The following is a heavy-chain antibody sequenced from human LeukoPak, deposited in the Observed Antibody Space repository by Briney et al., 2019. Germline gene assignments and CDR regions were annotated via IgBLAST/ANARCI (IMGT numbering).Heavy chain of an antibody. CDR3: ARDTYYSDSSGYFDY. J-gene: IGHJ4*02. CDR2: INPNSGGT. D-gene: IGHD3-22*01. V-gene: IGHV1-2*06. CDR1: GYTFTGYY. Sequence: GASVKVSCKASGYTFTGYYMHWVRQAPGQGLEWMGRINPNSGGTNYAQKFQGRVTMTRDTSISTAYMELSRLRSDDTAVYYCARDTYYSDSSGYFDYWGQGTLVTVSS.